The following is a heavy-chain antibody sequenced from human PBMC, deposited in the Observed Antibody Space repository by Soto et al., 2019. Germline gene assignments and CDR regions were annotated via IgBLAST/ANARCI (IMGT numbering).Heavy chain of an antibody. V-gene: IGHV1-69*01. J-gene: IGHJ4*02. Sequence: QVQLVQSGAEVKKPGSSVKVSCKASGGTFSSYAISWVRQAPGQGLEWMGGTFPIFGRANYAKKFQGRVTITADESTSTAYMELSSLRSEDTAVYYCAREGASGSHIGYWGQGTLVTVSS. CDR2: TFPIFGRA. CDR1: GGTFSSYA. D-gene: IGHD3-22*01. CDR3: AREGASGSHIGY.